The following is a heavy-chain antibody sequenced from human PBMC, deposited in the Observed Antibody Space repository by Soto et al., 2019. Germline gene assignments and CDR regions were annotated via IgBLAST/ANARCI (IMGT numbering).Heavy chain of an antibody. CDR2: IYQSGSA. CDR3: ARAFYGVDL. V-gene: IGHV4-30-2*06. Sequence: SETLSLTCTVSGGSITSGGYSWSWIRQSPGQGLEWIGYIYQSGSAFYNPSLKTRATILVDRSKNQFSLNLTSVTAADAAVYYCARAFYGVDLWGQGTTVTVS. CDR1: GGSITSGGYS. J-gene: IGHJ6*02.